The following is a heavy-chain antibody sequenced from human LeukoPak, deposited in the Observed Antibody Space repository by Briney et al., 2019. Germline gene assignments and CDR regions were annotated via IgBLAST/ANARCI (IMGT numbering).Heavy chain of an antibody. CDR3: AKDNVAAAGRYFDY. J-gene: IGHJ4*02. D-gene: IGHD6-13*01. CDR2: MTSSSTI. V-gene: IGHV3-69-1*01. CDR1: GFTFSSYS. Sequence: GGSLRLSCAASGFTFSSYSMNWVRQAPGKGLEWVATMTSSSTIYYADSVKGRFTISRDNSKNTLYLQMHSLRAEDTAVYYCAKDNVAAAGRYFDYWGQGTLVTVSS.